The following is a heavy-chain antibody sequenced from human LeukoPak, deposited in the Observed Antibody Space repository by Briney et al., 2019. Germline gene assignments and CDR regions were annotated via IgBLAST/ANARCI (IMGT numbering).Heavy chain of an antibody. J-gene: IGHJ4*02. V-gene: IGHV3-23*01. Sequence: GGSLRLSCAASGFTFSSYAMSWVRQAPGKGLEWVSAISGSGGSTYYADSVKGRFTISRDNSKNTLYLQMNSLRAEDTAVYYCAKDLGDYGDYWSDYWGQGTLVTVSS. CDR1: GFTFSSYA. CDR2: ISGSGGST. CDR3: AKDLGDYGDYWSDY. D-gene: IGHD4-17*01.